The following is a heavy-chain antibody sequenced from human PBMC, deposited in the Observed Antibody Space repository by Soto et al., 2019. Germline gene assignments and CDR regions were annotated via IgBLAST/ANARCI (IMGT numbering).Heavy chain of an antibody. V-gene: IGHV3-21*04. J-gene: IGHJ4*02. Sequence: GGSLRLSCAASGFTFNTYSMSWVRQAPGQGLEWVSAITRNGENSYYADSVKGRFTISRDNAQKTLYLDLNSLRADDTALYYCARDPKAATGWPYYFDFWGQGDLVTVSS. CDR1: GFTFNTYS. CDR3: ARDPKAATGWPYYFDF. CDR2: ITRNGENS. D-gene: IGHD6-19*01.